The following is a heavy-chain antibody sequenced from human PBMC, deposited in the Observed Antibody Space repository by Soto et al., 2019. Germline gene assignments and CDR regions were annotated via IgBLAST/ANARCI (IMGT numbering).Heavy chain of an antibody. Sequence: SETLSLTCTVSGGSISSSSYYWGWIRQPPGKGLEWIGSIYYSGSTYYNPSLKSRVTISVDTSKNQFSLKLSSVTAADTAVYYCARLVKSPEYTNYYDSSGYCYLFDYWGQGTLVTVS. CDR2: IYYSGST. CDR3: ARLVKSPEYTNYYDSSGYCYLFDY. CDR1: GGSISSSSYY. V-gene: IGHV4-39*01. J-gene: IGHJ4*02. D-gene: IGHD3-22*01.